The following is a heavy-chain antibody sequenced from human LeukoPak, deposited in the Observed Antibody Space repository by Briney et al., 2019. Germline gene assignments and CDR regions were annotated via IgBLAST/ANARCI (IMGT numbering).Heavy chain of an antibody. J-gene: IGHJ3*01. D-gene: IGHD4-23*01. CDR3: ARDPMYNGGNSGALDF. Sequence: PGGSLRLSCAASGFTFRDHFMTWIRQAPGKGLEWISYISGSGATYYADSVKGRFTISRDNAQNSLWLQMNSLRAEDTAVYYCARDPMYNGGNSGALDFWGQGTLVTVSS. V-gene: IGHV3-11*01. CDR2: ISGSGAT. CDR1: GFTFRDHF.